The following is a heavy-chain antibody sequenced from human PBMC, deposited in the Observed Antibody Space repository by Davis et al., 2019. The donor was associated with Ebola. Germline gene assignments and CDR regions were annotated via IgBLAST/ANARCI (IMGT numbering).Heavy chain of an antibody. Sequence: AASVKVSCKASGGTFSSYAISWVRQAPGQGLEWMGGIIPIFGTANYAQKLQGRVTVTTDTSTSTAYMELSSLTSEDTAVYYCARPIEKRCSPGCFDLWGRGTLVTVSS. D-gene: IGHD4/OR15-4a*01. CDR2: IIPIFGTA. J-gene: IGHJ2*01. V-gene: IGHV1-69*05. CDR3: ARPIEKRCSPGCFDL. CDR1: GGTFSSYA.